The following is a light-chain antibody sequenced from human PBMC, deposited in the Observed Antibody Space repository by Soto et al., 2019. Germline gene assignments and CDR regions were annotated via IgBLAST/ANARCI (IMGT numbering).Light chain of an antibody. CDR3: SSYTTTNTYV. CDR2: EVS. V-gene: IGLV2-14*01. Sequence: QSVLTRPASVSGSPGQSITISCTGTSSDVGGYNYVSWYQQHPGKAPKLMIYEVSNRPSGLSNRFSASKSGNTASLTISGLQAEDEADYYCSSYTTTNTYVFGTGTKVTVL. CDR1: SSDVGGYNY. J-gene: IGLJ1*01.